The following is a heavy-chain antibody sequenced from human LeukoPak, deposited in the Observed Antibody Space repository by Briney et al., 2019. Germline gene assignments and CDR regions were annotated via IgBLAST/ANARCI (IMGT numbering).Heavy chain of an antibody. Sequence: GGSLRLSCAASGFTFSSYWMSWVRQAPGKGLEWISGISGSGASTYYADSVKGRFTISRDDSRNTLYLQMNSLRGDDTAVYYCAKDVGKWESLHFFDYWGQGTLVTVSS. CDR2: ISGSGAST. J-gene: IGHJ4*02. CDR1: GFTFSSYW. CDR3: AKDVGKWESLHFFDY. V-gene: IGHV3-23*01. D-gene: IGHD1-26*01.